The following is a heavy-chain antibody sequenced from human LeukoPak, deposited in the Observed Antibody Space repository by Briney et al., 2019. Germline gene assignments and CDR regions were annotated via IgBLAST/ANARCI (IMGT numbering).Heavy chain of an antibody. D-gene: IGHD3-22*01. J-gene: IGHJ4*02. V-gene: IGHV1-18*01. Sequence: ASVKVSCTASGYTFTSYGISWVRQAPGQGLEWMGWISAYNGNTNYAQKLQGRVTMTTDTSTSTAYMELRSLRSDDTAVYYCARDLTDYDSSGYYSRTIDYWGQGTLVTVSS. CDR1: GYTFTSYG. CDR2: ISAYNGNT. CDR3: ARDLTDYDSSGYYSRTIDY.